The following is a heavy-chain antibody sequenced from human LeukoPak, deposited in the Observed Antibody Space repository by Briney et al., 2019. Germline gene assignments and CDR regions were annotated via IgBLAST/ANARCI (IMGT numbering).Heavy chain of an antibody. CDR1: GGTFSSYA. CDR3: ARDAGDSSGYYYPTALDY. CDR2: IIPILGIA. Sequence: PWASVKVSCKASGGTFSSYAISWVRQAPGQGLEWMGRIIPILGIANYAQKFQGRVTITADKSTSTAYMELSSLRSDDTAVYYCARDAGDSSGYYYPTALDYWGQGTLVTVSS. D-gene: IGHD3-22*01. V-gene: IGHV1-69*04. J-gene: IGHJ4*02.